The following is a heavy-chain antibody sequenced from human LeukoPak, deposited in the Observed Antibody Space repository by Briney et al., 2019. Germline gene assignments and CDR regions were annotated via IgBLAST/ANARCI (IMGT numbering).Heavy chain of an antibody. CDR2: IYHSGST. Sequence: SETLSLTCTVSGGSISSGDYYWSWIRQPPGKGLEWIGYIYHSGSTYYNPSLKGRVTISVDRSKNQFSLKLSSVTAADTAVYYCARGYCSGGSCYQYYFDYWGQGTLVTVSS. J-gene: IGHJ4*02. D-gene: IGHD2-15*01. CDR1: GGSISSGDYY. CDR3: ARGYCSGGSCYQYYFDY. V-gene: IGHV4-30-2*01.